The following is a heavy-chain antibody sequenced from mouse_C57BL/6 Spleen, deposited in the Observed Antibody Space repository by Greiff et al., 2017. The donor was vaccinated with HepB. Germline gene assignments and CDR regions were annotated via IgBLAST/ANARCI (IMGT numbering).Heavy chain of an antibody. D-gene: IGHD2-3*01. V-gene: IGHV1-82*01. CDR1: GYAFSSSW. CDR2: IYPGDGDT. Sequence: VQLVESGPELVKPGASVKISCKASGYAFSSSWMNWVKQRPGKGLEWIGRIYPGDGDTNYNGKFKGKATLTADKTSSTAYMQLSSLTSEDSSVYFCAREGGYDGYYGYFDVWGTGTTVTVSS. CDR3: AREGGYDGYYGYFDV. J-gene: IGHJ1*03.